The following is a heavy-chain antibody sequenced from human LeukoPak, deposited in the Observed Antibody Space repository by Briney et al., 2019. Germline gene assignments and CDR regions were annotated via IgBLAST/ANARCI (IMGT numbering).Heavy chain of an antibody. CDR3: VXGGPSTWS. Sequence: GGSLRLSCAASGFTFKLYWMHWVRQVPGRGPVWVSRINXDGSDTIYADSVRGRFTISRDDAKNTLYLQMNNLRAEDTAVYYCVXGGPSTWSWGQGTLVTVSS. V-gene: IGHV3-74*01. J-gene: IGHJ5*02. D-gene: IGHD2-15*01. CDR1: GFTFKLYW. CDR2: INXDGSDT.